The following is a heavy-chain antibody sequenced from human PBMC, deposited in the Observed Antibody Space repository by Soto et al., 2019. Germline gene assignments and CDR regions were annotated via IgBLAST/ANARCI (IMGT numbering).Heavy chain of an antibody. J-gene: IGHJ6*02. Sequence: GGSLSLSCAASGFTISSYWMSWVRQAPGKGLEWVANIKQDGSEKYYVDSVKGRFTISRDNAKNSLYLQMNSLRAEDTAVYYCARQDYDFWSDHYYYGMDVWGQGTTVTVSS. CDR2: IKQDGSEK. CDR1: GFTISSYW. D-gene: IGHD3-3*01. V-gene: IGHV3-7*03. CDR3: ARQDYDFWSDHYYYGMDV.